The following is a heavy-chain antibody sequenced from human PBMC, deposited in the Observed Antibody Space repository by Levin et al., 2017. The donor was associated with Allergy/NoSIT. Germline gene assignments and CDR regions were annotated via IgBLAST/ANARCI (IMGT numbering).Heavy chain of an antibody. CDR1: GYTFTRYG. CDR2: ISAYNGHT. CDR3: ARDAQTIYSTSFMEDS. D-gene: IGHD6-6*01. Sequence: ASVKVSCKASGYTFTRYGFSWVRQAPGHGLEWMGWISAYNGHTYYAPNFQGRVTMTTDTSTSTAYMEVTNLTSDDTAVYYWARDAQTIYSTSFMEDSWGQGSLVTVSS. J-gene: IGHJ5*01. V-gene: IGHV1-18*01.